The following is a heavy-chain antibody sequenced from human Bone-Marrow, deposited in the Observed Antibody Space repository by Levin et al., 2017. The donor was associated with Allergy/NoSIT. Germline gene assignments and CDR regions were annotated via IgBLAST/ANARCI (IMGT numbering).Heavy chain of an antibody. D-gene: IGHD4-11*01. Sequence: GGSLRLSCAASRFAFSSGGIHWVRQAPGKGLDWVAAISFDGSKTKYGDSVTGRFTISRDRSKNLVHLQMDSLTAEDTATYYCAYHSRGWEMTWYFDVWGRGTLVTVSS. J-gene: IGHJ2*01. V-gene: IGHV3-30*03. CDR3: AYHSRGWEMTWYFDV. CDR2: ISFDGSKT. CDR1: RFAFSSGG.